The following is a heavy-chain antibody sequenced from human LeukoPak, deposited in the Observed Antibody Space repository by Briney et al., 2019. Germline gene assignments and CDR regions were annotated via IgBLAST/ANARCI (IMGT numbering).Heavy chain of an antibody. J-gene: IGHJ4*02. CDR3: AREGNYYDSSGSFDY. CDR2: IRSDGSNK. D-gene: IGHD3-22*01. CDR1: GFTFGSYG. Sequence: GGSLRLSCAASGFTFGSYGMHWVRQAPGKGLEWVTFIRSDGSNKYYADSVKGRFTISRDNSKNTLYLQMNTLIADDTAVYYCAREGNYYDSSGSFDYWGQGTLVTVSS. V-gene: IGHV3-30*02.